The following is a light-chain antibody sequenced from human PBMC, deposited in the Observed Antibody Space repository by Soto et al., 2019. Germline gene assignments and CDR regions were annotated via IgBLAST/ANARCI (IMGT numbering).Light chain of an antibody. CDR3: VQATHNPWT. CDR1: QSLVHSSGNTY. V-gene: IGKV2-24*01. J-gene: IGKJ1*01. Sequence: DIVMTQTPLSSPVTLGQPASISCRSSQSLVHSSGNTYLSWLHQRPGQPPRLLIYRISHRFSGGPYRFSGSWAGTHFTLKIIRVEAEDDGVNYCVQATHNPWTFGQGTKVEIK. CDR2: RIS.